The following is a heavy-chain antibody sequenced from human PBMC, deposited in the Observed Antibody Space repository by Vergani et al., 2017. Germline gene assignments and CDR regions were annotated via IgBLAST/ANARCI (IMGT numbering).Heavy chain of an antibody. J-gene: IGHJ4*02. Sequence: QLLESGGGLIQPGGSLRLSCAASGFTFNSYAMTWVRQAPGKGLEWVSGINNNGGSTYYADSVKGRFTISRDNSKNTLYLQMTDLRAEDTATYYCVKDHPVFDEWGRGTLVSVS. CDR1: GFTFNSYA. CDR3: VKDHPVFDE. CDR2: INNNGGST. V-gene: IGHV3-23*01.